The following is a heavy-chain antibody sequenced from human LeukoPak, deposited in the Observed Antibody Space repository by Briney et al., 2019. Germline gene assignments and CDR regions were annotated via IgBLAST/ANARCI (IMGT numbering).Heavy chain of an antibody. CDR1: GYTFTSYD. CDR3: AGGQSRYCSSTSCYAGLWFDP. CDR2: MNPNSGNT. Sequence: ASVKVSCKASGYTFTSYDINWVRQATGQGLEWMGWMNPNSGNTGYAQKLQGRVTMTRNTSISTAYMELSSLRSEDTAVYYCAGGQSRYCSSTSCYAGLWFDPWGQGTLVTVSS. D-gene: IGHD2-2*01. J-gene: IGHJ5*02. V-gene: IGHV1-8*01.